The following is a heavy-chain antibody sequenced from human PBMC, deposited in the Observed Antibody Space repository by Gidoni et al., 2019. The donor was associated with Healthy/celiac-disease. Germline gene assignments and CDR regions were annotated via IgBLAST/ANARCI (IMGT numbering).Heavy chain of an antibody. D-gene: IGHD6-13*01. CDR2: INHSGST. Sequence: QVQLQQWGAGLLKPSETLSLTCAVYGGSFSGYYWSWIRQPPGKGLEWIGEINHSGSTNYNPSFKSRVTIAVDTSKNQFSLKLSSVTAADTAVYYCARERRLGIAAAGKGWGMDVWGQGTTVTVSS. V-gene: IGHV4-34*01. CDR3: ARERRLGIAAAGKGWGMDV. J-gene: IGHJ6*02. CDR1: GGSFSGYY.